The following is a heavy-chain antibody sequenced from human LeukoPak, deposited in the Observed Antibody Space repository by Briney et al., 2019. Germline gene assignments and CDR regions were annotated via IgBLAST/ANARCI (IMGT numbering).Heavy chain of an antibody. CDR3: ARDHHPYYDILTGYYRPSFDY. CDR2: ISAYNGNT. CDR1: GYTFTSYG. Sequence: GASVKVSCKASGYTFTSYGISWVRQAPGQGLEWMGWISAYNGNTNYAQKLQGRVTMTTDTSTSTAYMELRSLRSDDTAVYYCARDHHPYYDILTGYYRPSFDYWGQGTLVTVSS. J-gene: IGHJ4*02. V-gene: IGHV1-18*01. D-gene: IGHD3-9*01.